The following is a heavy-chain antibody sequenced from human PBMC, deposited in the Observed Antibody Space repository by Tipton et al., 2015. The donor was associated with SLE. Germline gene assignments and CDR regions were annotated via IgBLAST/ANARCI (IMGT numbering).Heavy chain of an antibody. CDR2: IYPGDSDT. D-gene: IGHD1-26*01. CDR1: GYTFTTYW. CDR3: ARRGGSLNFFDH. V-gene: IGHV5-51*03. Sequence: VQLVQSGGEVKKPGESLKISCKVSGYTFTTYWFGWVRQMPGKGLEWMGIIYPGDSDTRYGPTFQGQVTISVDKSITTAYLQWSSLKDSDTAVYYCARRGGSLNFFDHWGQGTLVTVSS. J-gene: IGHJ4*02.